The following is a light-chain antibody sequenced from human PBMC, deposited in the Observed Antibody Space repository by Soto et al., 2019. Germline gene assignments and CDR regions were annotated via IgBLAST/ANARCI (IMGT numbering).Light chain of an antibody. CDR2: AAS. V-gene: IGKV1-9*01. CDR3: QQRSTWPPFS. J-gene: IGKJ3*01. CDR1: QGICSY. Sequence: DIPLTQSPSFLSASVGDRFPITCRARQGICSYLAWYQQKPGKAPKLLIYAASTLQSGVPSRFSGSGSGTEFTLTISSLQPEDFAVYYCQQRSTWPPFSFGPGTKVDIK.